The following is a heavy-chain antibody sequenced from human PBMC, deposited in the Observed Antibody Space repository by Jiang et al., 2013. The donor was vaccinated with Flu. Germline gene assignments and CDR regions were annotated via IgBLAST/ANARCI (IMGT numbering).Heavy chain of an antibody. V-gene: IGHV4-61*08. CDR3: ARARYSYGYGLDL. Sequence: PGLVKPSETLSLTCTVSGGSVNSGGYYWTWIRQPPGKGLEWIGYIYYSGTTNYSPSLKSRVTISIDTSKNQFSLKLSSVTAADTAVYYCARARYSYGYGLDLWGQGTLVTVSS. J-gene: IGHJ4*02. D-gene: IGHD5-18*01. CDR2: IYYSGTT. CDR1: GGSVNSGGYY.